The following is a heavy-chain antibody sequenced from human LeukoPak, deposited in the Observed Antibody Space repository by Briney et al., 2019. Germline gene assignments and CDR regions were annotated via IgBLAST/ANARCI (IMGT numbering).Heavy chain of an antibody. CDR3: ARDGLWFGELVEDY. CDR2: ICYSGST. Sequence: PSETLSLTCTVSGGSIRSSSYYWGWIRQPPGKGLEWIGSICYSGSTYYNPSLKSRVTISVDTSKNQFSLKLSSVTAADTAVYYCARDGLWFGELVEDYWGQGTLVTVSS. D-gene: IGHD3-10*01. J-gene: IGHJ4*02. V-gene: IGHV4-39*07. CDR1: GGSIRSSSYY.